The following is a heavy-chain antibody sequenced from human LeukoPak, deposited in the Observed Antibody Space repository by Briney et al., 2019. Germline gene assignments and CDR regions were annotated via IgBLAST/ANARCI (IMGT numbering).Heavy chain of an antibody. CDR2: THYSGST. Sequence: PSETLSLTCSVSGGSISSGTYYWSWIRQRPGKGLEWIGYTHYSGSTYNNPSLKSRVTISVDTSKNQFSLKLSSVTAADTAVYYCAREIVVVPEDLNWFDPWGQGTLVTVSS. J-gene: IGHJ5*02. V-gene: IGHV4-30-4*01. CDR1: GGSISSGTYY. CDR3: AREIVVVPEDLNWFDP. D-gene: IGHD2-2*01.